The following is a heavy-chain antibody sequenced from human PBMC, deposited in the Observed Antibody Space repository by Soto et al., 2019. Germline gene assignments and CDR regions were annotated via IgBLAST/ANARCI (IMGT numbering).Heavy chain of an antibody. CDR1: GGSFSGYY. Sequence: SETLSLTCAVYGGSFSGYYWSWIRQPPGKGLEWIGEINHSGSTNYNPSLKSRVTISVDTSKNQFSLKLSSVTAADTAVYYCARVHSRMVYARPLWGQTWFDPWGQGTLVTVSS. V-gene: IGHV4-34*01. J-gene: IGHJ5*02. CDR2: INHSGST. D-gene: IGHD2-8*01. CDR3: ARVHSRMVYARPLWGQTWFDP.